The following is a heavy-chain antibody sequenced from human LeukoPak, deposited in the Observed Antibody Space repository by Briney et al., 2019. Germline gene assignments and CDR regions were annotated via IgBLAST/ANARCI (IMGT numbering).Heavy chain of an antibody. J-gene: IGHJ3*02. V-gene: IGHV4-4*02. CDR3: ARSDDSSGYDAFDI. CDR2: IYHSGST. Sequence: KPSETLSLTCAVSGGSISSSNWWSWVRQPPGKGLEWIGEIYHSGSTNYNPSLKSRVTISVDKSKNQFSLKLSSVTAADTAVYYCARSDDSSGYDAFDIWGQGTVVTVSS. CDR1: GGSISSSNW. D-gene: IGHD3-22*01.